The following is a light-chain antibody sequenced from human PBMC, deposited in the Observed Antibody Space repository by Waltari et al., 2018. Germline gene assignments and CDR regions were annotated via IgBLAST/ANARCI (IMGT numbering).Light chain of an antibody. CDR2: GHD. CDR1: SLRRYY. CDR3: LSRDSSSTRV. Sequence: SSELTQDPAVSVALGQTVRITCQGDSLRRYYASWYQQRPGQAPFLVLYGHDNQPSGIPDRFSGSTSGNTASLTITRAQAEDAGVYYCLSRDSSSTRVFGGGTTLTV. J-gene: IGLJ3*02. V-gene: IGLV3-19*01.